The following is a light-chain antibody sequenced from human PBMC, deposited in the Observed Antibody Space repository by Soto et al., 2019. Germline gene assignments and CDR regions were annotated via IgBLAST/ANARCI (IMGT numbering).Light chain of an antibody. V-gene: IGKV3-20*01. CDR2: GAS. CDR1: ESVDFH. CDR3: QQHGTT. J-gene: IGKJ1*01. Sequence: VLTQSPASLSLSPGKRATLSCRASESVDFHLAWYKQKPGQATRLLIYGASSRATGIPDRFSGSGSGTDFTLTISRLEPEESAVYYCQQHGTTLGQGTKVDI.